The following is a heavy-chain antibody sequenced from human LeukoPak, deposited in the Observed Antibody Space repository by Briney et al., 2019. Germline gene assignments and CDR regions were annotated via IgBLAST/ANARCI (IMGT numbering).Heavy chain of an antibody. CDR2: IIPIFGTA. D-gene: IGHD2-2*01. CDR1: GGTFSSYA. V-gene: IGHV1-69*13. J-gene: IGHJ4*02. CDR3: TRGRYCSSTSCYVPSPHFDY. Sequence: ASVKVSCEASGGTFSSYAISWVRQAPGQGLEWMGGIIPIFGTANYAQKFQGRVTITADESTSTAYMELSSLRSEDTAVYYCTRGRYCSSTSCYVPSPHFDYWGQGTLVTVSS.